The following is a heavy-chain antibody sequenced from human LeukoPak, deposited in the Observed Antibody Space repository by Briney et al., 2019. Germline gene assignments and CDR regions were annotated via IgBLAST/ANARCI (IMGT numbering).Heavy chain of an antibody. V-gene: IGHV4-61*02. Sequence: SETLSLTCTVSGGSISSGSYYWSWIRQPAGKGLEWIGRIYASGSTNYNPSLKSRVTISVDMSKNQFSLKLSSVTAADTAVYCARDFSAAFDIWGQGTMVTVSS. D-gene: IGHD2/OR15-2a*01. CDR2: IYASGST. CDR1: GGSISSGSYY. CDR3: ARDFSAAFDI. J-gene: IGHJ3*02.